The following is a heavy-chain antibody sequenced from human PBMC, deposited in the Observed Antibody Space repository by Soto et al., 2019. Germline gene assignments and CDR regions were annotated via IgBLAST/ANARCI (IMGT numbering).Heavy chain of an antibody. Sequence: PXGSLRLSCADAGFTFSNAWISWVRQAPGKGLDWVGRIKSKTDGGTTDYAAPVKGRFTISRDDSKNTLYLQMNSLKTEDTAVYYCTTDLPAAIVYYYYYGMDVWGQGTTVTVSS. V-gene: IGHV3-15*01. D-gene: IGHD2-2*01. J-gene: IGHJ6*02. CDR2: IKSKTDGGTT. CDR1: GFTFSNAW. CDR3: TTDLPAAIVYYYYYGMDV.